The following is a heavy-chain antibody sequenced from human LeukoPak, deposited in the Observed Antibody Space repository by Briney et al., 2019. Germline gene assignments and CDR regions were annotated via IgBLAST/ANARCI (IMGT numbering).Heavy chain of an antibody. V-gene: IGHV3-23*01. D-gene: IGHD2-2*01. CDR1: GFTFSSYA. CDR2: ISGSGGST. Sequence: PGGSLRLSCAASGFTFSSYAMSWVRQAPGNGLEWVSAISGSGGSTYYADSVKGRFTISRDNSKHTLYLQMNSLRAEDTAVYYCAKGGVVPAAPFDYWGQGTLVTVSS. J-gene: IGHJ4*02. CDR3: AKGGVVPAAPFDY.